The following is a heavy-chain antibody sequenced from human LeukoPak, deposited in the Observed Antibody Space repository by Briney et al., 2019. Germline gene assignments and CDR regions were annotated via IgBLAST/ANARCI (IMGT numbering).Heavy chain of an antibody. V-gene: IGHV4-59*01. CDR2: IYYSGST. CDR1: GGSISSYY. J-gene: IGHJ4*02. D-gene: IGHD3-10*01. Sequence: PSETLSLTCTVSGGSISSYYWSWIRQPPGKGLEWIGYIYYSGSTNYNPSLKSRVTISVDTSKNQFSLKLSSVTAADTAVYYCARSFAGELLYYFDYWGQGTLVTVSS. CDR3: ARSFAGELLYYFDY.